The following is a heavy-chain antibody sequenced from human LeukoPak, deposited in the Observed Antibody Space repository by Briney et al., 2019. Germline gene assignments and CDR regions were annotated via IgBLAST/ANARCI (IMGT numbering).Heavy chain of an antibody. Sequence: PSETLSLTCTVSGGSISNYYWNWIRQPPGRGLEWIGYIYYSGTTNYNPSLKSRVTISVDTSKNQFSLRLSSVTAADTAVYYRASAFVFSSGWYYVYWGQGTLVTVSS. D-gene: IGHD6-19*01. V-gene: IGHV4-59*01. CDR3: ASAFVFSSGWYYVY. CDR1: GGSISNYY. CDR2: IYYSGTT. J-gene: IGHJ4*02.